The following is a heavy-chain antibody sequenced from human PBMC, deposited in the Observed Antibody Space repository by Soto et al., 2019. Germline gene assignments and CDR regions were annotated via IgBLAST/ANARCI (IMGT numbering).Heavy chain of an antibody. D-gene: IGHD2-21*02. V-gene: IGHV1-46*01. J-gene: IGHJ6*02. CDR1: GYTFTSYY. CDR2: INPSGGST. Sequence: ASGYTFTSYYMHWVRQAPGQGLEWMGIINPSGGSTSYAQKFQGRVTMTRDTSTSTVYMELSSLRSEDTAVYYCARGHIVVVTAIPRGMDVWGQGTTVTVSS. CDR3: ARGHIVVVTAIPRGMDV.